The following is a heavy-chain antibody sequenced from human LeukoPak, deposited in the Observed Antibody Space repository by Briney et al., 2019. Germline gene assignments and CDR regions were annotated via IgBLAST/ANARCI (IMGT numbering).Heavy chain of an antibody. Sequence: GGPLRLSCAASGFTFNTYGMSWVGQAPGKGLEWVSGIGGSGGASYYADSVKGRFTISRDDPHNTLYLQMKSLRAENTAVYYCAKESRSLAVAGTDAYFDYWGQGTLVTVSS. CDR3: AKESRSLAVAGTDAYFDY. V-gene: IGHV3-23*01. CDR1: GFTFNTYG. J-gene: IGHJ4*02. CDR2: IGGSGGAS. D-gene: IGHD6-19*01.